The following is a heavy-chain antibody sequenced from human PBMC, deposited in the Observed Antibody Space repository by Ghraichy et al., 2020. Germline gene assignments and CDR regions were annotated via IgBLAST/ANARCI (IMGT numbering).Heavy chain of an antibody. CDR3: ATSSYDSSGITFDY. CDR2: FDPEDGET. V-gene: IGHV1-24*01. Sequence: ASVKVPCKVSGYTLTELSMHWVRQAPGKGLEWMGGFDPEDGETIYAQKFQGRVTMTEDTSTDTAYMELSSLRSEDTAVYYCATSSYDSSGITFDYWGQGTLVTVSS. J-gene: IGHJ4*02. CDR1: GYTLTELS. D-gene: IGHD3-22*01.